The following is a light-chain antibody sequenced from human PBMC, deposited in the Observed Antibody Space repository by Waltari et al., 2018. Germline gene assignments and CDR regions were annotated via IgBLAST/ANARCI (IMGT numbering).Light chain of an antibody. J-gene: IGKJ4*01. CDR1: QSVRSY. Sequence: EIVFTQSPATLSLSPGERSTLSCRASQSVRSYLAWYQQKPGQAPRLLIYDASNRATGIPARFSGSGSGTDFTLTISSLEPEDFAVYYCQHRSNWPLTFGGGTKVEIK. CDR2: DAS. CDR3: QHRSNWPLT. V-gene: IGKV3-11*01.